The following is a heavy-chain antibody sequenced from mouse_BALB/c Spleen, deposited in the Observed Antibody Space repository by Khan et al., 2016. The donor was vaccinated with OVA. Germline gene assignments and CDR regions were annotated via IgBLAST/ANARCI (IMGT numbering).Heavy chain of an antibody. J-gene: IGHJ3*01. D-gene: IGHD2-14*01. V-gene: IGHV3-8*02. CDR1: GDSITSGY. CDR2: IIYTGYT. Sequence: VQLQQSGPSLVKPSQTLSLTCSVTGDSITSGYWNWIRKFPGNRLEYMGYIIYTGYTYYNPSLKSRISITRHTSKNQYYLQLNSVTDEDTATYXCARATYRYAFAYWGQGTLVTVSA. CDR3: ARATYRYAFAY.